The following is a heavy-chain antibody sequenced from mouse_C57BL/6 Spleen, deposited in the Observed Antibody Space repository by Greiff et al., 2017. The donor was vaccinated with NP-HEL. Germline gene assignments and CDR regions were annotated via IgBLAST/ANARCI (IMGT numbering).Heavy chain of an antibody. CDR3: AREAYYGSSREGGNY. V-gene: IGHV1-80*01. D-gene: IGHD1-1*01. CDR2: IYPGDGDT. CDR1: GYAFSSYW. Sequence: QVQLQQSGAELVKPGASVKISCKASGYAFSSYWMNWVKQRPGKGLEWIGQIYPGDGDTNYNGKFKGKATLTADKSSSTAYMQLSSLTSEDSAVYFCAREAYYGSSREGGNYWGQGTTLTVSS. J-gene: IGHJ2*01.